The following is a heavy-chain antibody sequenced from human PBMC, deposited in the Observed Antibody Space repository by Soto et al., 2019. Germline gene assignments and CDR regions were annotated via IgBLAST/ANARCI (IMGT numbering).Heavy chain of an antibody. D-gene: IGHD2-15*01. V-gene: IGHV1-69*13. Sequence: SVKVSCKASGGTFSSYAISWVRQAPGQGLEWMGGIIPIFGTANYAQKFQGRVTITADESTSTAYMELSSLRSEDTAVYYCARDVQVAATPSWFAPWGQGTLVTVSS. CDR3: ARDVQVAATPSWFAP. CDR1: GGTFSSYA. J-gene: IGHJ5*02. CDR2: IIPIFGTA.